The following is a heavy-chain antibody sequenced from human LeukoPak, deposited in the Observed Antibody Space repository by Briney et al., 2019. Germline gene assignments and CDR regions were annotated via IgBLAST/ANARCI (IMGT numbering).Heavy chain of an antibody. CDR3: ATIPVPYDSSGYYSSPFDY. J-gene: IGHJ4*02. V-gene: IGHV4-59*08. CDR2: IYYSGST. D-gene: IGHD3-22*01. Sequence: SETLSLTCTVSGGSISSYYWSWIRQPPGKGLEWIGYIYYSGSTNYNPSLKSRVTISVDTSKNQFSLKLSSVTAADTVVYYCATIPVPYDSSGYYSSPFDYWGQGTLVTVSS. CDR1: GGSISSYY.